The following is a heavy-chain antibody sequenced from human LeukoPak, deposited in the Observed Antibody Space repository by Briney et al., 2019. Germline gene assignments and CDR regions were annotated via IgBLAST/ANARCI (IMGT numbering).Heavy chain of an antibody. V-gene: IGHV4-39*01. CDR1: GGSISGSSHY. Sequence: PSETLSLTCTVSGGSISGSSHYWAWIRQPPGKGLGWIGSMYYSGSTSYNPSLKSRFTISVDTSENQCSLKVTSVTDAHPAIYYCARNISVILEPARRIGFHLFDPWGGGTVVPVSS. CDR3: ARNISVILEPARRIGFHLFDP. D-gene: IGHD3-22*01. CDR2: MYYSGST. J-gene: IGHJ5*02.